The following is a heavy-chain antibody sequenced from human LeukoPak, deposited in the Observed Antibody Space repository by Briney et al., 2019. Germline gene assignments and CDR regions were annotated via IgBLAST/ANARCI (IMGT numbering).Heavy chain of an antibody. Sequence: SETLSLTCTVSGGSISSSSYSWGWIRQPPGKGLEWIGSIYYSGSTYYNPSLKSRVTISVDTSKNQFSLKLSSVTAADTAMYYCAREGATPYFDYWGQGTLVTVSS. CDR3: AREGATPYFDY. D-gene: IGHD1-26*01. CDR1: GGSISSSSYS. CDR2: IYYSGST. J-gene: IGHJ4*02. V-gene: IGHV4-39*02.